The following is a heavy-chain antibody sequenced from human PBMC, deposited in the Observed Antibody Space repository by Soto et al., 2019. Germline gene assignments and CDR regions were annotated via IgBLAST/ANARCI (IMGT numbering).Heavy chain of an antibody. CDR1: GYIFATYW. V-gene: IGHV5-51*01. J-gene: IGHJ6*02. D-gene: IGHD5-12*01. Sequence: GESLKISCQASGYIFATYWIGWVRQMPGKGLEWMGIIYPSDSDTRYSPAFQGQVTISADKSIRTAYLQLSSLRASDTALYYCARSGFSSYGMDVWGQGTKVTVYS. CDR2: IYPSDSDT. CDR3: ARSGFSSYGMDV.